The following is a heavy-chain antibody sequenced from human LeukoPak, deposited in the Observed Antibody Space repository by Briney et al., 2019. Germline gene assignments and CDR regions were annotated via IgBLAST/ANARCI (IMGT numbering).Heavy chain of an antibody. J-gene: IGHJ5*02. D-gene: IGHD3-3*01. CDR3: AREAITIFGVVRTQTTYGPHRFDP. CDR1: GGTFSSYD. V-gene: IGHV1-69*06. Sequence: GASVKVSCKASGGTFSSYDISWVRQAPGQGLEWMGGIMPMFGKTNYAQKFQGRVTTTADKATSTAYMELSSLRSEDTAVYYCAREAITIFGVVRTQTTYGPHRFDPWGQGTLVTVSS. CDR2: IMPMFGKT.